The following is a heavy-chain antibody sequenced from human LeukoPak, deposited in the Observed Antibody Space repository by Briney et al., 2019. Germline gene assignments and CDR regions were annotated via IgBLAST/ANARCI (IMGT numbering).Heavy chain of an antibody. Sequence: SVKVSCKASGYTFTSYAISWVRQAPGQGLEWMGGIIPIFGTANYAQKFQGRVTITADKSTSTAYMELSSLRYTAVYYCARDGDYYDSSGYYYYYYYMDVWGKGTTVTVSS. V-gene: IGHV1-69*06. J-gene: IGHJ6*03. CDR2: IIPIFGTA. CDR3: ARDGDYYDSSGYYYYYYYMDV. CDR1: GYTFTSYA. D-gene: IGHD3-22*01.